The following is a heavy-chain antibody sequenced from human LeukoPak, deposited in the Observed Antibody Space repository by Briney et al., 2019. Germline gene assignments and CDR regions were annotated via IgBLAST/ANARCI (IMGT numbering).Heavy chain of an antibody. Sequence: EPSETLSLTCTVSGGSISSGGYYWSWIRQHPGKGLEWIGYIYYSGSTYYNPSLKSRVTISVDTSKNQFSLKLSPVTAADTAVYYCARRVRFLEWLLMDVAIGWYYFDYWGQGTLVTVSS. CDR3: ARRVRFLEWLLMDVAIGWYYFDY. CDR1: GGSISSGGYY. D-gene: IGHD3-3*01. J-gene: IGHJ4*02. CDR2: IYYSGST. V-gene: IGHV4-31*03.